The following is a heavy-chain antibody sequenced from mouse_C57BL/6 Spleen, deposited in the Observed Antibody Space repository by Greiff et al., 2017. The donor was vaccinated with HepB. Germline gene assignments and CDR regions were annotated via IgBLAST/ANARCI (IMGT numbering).Heavy chain of an antibody. CDR3: ARTRTGTGPFDY. Sequence: QVQLQQPGAELVKPGASVKLSCKASGYTFTSYWMHWVKQRPGKGLEWIGMIHPNSGSTNYNEKFKSKATLTVDKSSSTAYMQLSSLTSEDSAVYYCARTRTGTGPFDYWGQGTTLTFSS. CDR2: IHPNSGST. V-gene: IGHV1-64*01. J-gene: IGHJ2*01. CDR1: GYTFTSYW. D-gene: IGHD4-1*01.